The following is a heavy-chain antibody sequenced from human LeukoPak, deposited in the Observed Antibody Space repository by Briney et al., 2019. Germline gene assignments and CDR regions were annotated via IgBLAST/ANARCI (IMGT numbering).Heavy chain of an antibody. D-gene: IGHD2-15*01. Sequence: PSETLSLTCAVYGGSFSGYYWSWIRQPPGKGLEWIGEINHSGSTNYNQSLKSRVTISVDTSKHQFSLKLSSVTAADTAVYYCARGGDIVVVVAATHRFDPWGQGTLVTVSS. CDR1: GGSFSGYY. V-gene: IGHV4-34*01. CDR2: INHSGST. J-gene: IGHJ5*02. CDR3: ARGGDIVVVVAATHRFDP.